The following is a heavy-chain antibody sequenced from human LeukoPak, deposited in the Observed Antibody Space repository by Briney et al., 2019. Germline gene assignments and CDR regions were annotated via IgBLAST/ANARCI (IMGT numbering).Heavy chain of an antibody. J-gene: IGHJ4*02. V-gene: IGHV3-23*01. CDR3: AKAPSRRGDYDDY. CDR2: ISGSGGST. CDR1: GFTFSSYA. Sequence: PGGSLRLSCAASGFTFSSYAMSWVRQAPGKGLEWVSAISGSGGSTYYADSVKGRFTISRDNSKNTLYLQMNGLRAEDTAVYYCAKAPSRRGDYDDYWGQGTLVTVSS. D-gene: IGHD4-17*01.